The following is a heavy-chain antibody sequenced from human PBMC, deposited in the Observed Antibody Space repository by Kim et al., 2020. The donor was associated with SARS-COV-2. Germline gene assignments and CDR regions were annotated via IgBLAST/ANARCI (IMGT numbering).Heavy chain of an antibody. CDR2: ISSSSSYI. J-gene: IGHJ6*02. CDR3: ASSNLWFGELYHGMDV. V-gene: IGHV3-21*01. Sequence: GGSLRLSCAASGFTFSSYSMNWVRQAPGKGLEWVSSISSSSSYIYYADSVKGRFTISRDNAKNSLYLQMNSLRAEDTAVYYCASSNLWFGELYHGMDVWGQGTTVTVSS. CDR1: GFTFSSYS. D-gene: IGHD3-10*01.